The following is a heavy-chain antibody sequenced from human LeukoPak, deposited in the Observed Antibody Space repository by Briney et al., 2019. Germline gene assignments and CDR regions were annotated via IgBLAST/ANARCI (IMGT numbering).Heavy chain of an antibody. V-gene: IGHV4-59*01. CDR3: ARLLMYYYDSSGYLGP. Sequence: SETLSPTCTVSGGSISSYYWSWIRQPPGKGLEWIGYIYYSGSTNYNPSLKSRVTISVDTSKNQFSLKLSSVTAADTAVYYCARLLMYYYDSSGYLGPWGQGTLVTVSS. CDR2: IYYSGST. J-gene: IGHJ5*02. CDR1: GGSISSYY. D-gene: IGHD3-22*01.